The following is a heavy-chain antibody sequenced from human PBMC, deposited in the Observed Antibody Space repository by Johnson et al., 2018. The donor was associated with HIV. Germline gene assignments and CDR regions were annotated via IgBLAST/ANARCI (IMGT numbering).Heavy chain of an antibody. V-gene: IGHV3-20*04. CDR1: GFTFDDYG. CDR3: AARGLWTYDAFDI. J-gene: IGHJ3*02. CDR2: INWNGGST. Sequence: VQLVESGGGVVRPGGSLRLSCAASGFTFDDYGMSWVRQAPGKGLEWVSGINWNGGSTGYADSVKGRFTISRDNYKNTLYLQMNSLRTEDTAVYYCAARGLWTYDAFDIWGQGTMVTVSS. D-gene: IGHD4/OR15-4a*01.